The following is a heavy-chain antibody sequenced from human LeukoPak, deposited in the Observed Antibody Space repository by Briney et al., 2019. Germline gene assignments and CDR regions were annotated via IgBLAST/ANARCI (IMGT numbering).Heavy chain of an antibody. CDR2: ISAGGAIT. CDR1: GFTFSLYA. CDR3: AKGLFSGYDPPLDH. J-gene: IGHJ4*02. V-gene: IGHV3-23*01. D-gene: IGHD5-12*01. Sequence: GGSLRLSCTTSGFTFSLYAMSWVRQAPGKGLEWVSGISAGGAITYYADSVKGRFTISGDNSKSTLYLHVSSLGAEDTAVYYCAKGLFSGYDPPLDHWGQGTLVTVSS.